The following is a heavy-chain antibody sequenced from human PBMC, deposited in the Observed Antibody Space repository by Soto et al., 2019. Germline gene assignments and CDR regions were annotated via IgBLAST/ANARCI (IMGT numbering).Heavy chain of an antibody. V-gene: IGHV3-33*01. CDR3: ARDRYYYDSSGYTCDY. J-gene: IGHJ4*02. D-gene: IGHD3-22*01. Sequence: PGGSLRLSCAASGFTFSSYGMHWVRQAPGKGLEWVAVIWYDGSNEYYADSVKGRFTISRDNSKNTLYLQMNSLRAEDTAVYYCARDRYYYDSSGYTCDYWGQGTLVTVSS. CDR2: IWYDGSNE. CDR1: GFTFSSYG.